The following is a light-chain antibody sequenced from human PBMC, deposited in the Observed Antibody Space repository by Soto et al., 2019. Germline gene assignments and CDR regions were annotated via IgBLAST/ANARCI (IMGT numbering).Light chain of an antibody. V-gene: IGKV1-39*01. CDR3: QQSYSTPLT. CDR2: AAS. CDR1: QSISSY. J-gene: IGKJ4*01. Sequence: IRVTQSPSSLSASVGVSVTLTXRASQSISSYLNWYQQKPGQAPKLLIYAASSLQSGVPSRFSGSGSGTDFTLTISSLQPEDFATYYCQQSYSTPLTFGGGTKVDIK.